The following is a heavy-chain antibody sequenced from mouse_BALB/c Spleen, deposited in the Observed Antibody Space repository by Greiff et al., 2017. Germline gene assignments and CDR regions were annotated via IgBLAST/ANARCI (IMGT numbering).Heavy chain of an antibody. CDR1: GYTFTSYW. J-gene: IGHJ3*01. Sequence: QVQLQQPGAELVRPGASVKLSCKASGYTFTSYWINWVKQRPGQGLEWIGNIYPSDSYTNYNQKFKDKATLTVDKSSSTAYMQLSSPTSEDSAVYYCTTDYYGSSYVAWFAYWGQGTLVTVSA. V-gene: IGHV1-69*02. CDR3: TTDYYGSSYVAWFAY. D-gene: IGHD1-1*01. CDR2: IYPSDSYT.